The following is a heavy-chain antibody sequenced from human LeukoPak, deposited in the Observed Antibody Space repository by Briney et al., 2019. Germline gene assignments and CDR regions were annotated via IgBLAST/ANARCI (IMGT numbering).Heavy chain of an antibody. J-gene: IGHJ4*02. CDR1: GYSISSGYY. Sequence: PSETLSLTCAVSGYSISSGYYWGWIRQPPGKGLEWIGSIYHSGSTYYNPPLKSRVTISVDTSKNQFSLKLSSVTAADTAVYYCARGLSNSRRTLLGLDYWGQGTLVTVSS. V-gene: IGHV4-38-2*01. CDR3: ARGLSNSRRTLLGLDY. CDR2: IYHSGST. D-gene: IGHD3-16*01.